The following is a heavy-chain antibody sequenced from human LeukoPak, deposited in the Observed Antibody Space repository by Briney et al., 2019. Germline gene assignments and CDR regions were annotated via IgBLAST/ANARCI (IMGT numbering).Heavy chain of an antibody. Sequence: GGSLRLSCAASGFTFSSYAMSWVRQAPGKGLEWVSAISGSGGSTYYADSVKGRFNISRDNAKNTLYLQMNSLRAEDTAVYYCAKGDIVVVPAASFPPFDYWGQGTLVTVSS. D-gene: IGHD2-2*01. J-gene: IGHJ4*02. V-gene: IGHV3-23*01. CDR1: GFTFSSYA. CDR2: ISGSGGST. CDR3: AKGDIVVVPAASFPPFDY.